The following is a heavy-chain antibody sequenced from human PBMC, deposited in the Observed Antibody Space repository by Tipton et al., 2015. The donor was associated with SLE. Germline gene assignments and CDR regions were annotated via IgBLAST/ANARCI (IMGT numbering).Heavy chain of an antibody. V-gene: IGHV3-23*01. J-gene: IGHJ2*01. CDR2: ISGSGGST. D-gene: IGHD4-23*01. CDR3: ARLQDGGNLGYWYFDL. CDR1: GFTFSSYA. Sequence: GSLRLSCAASGFTFSSYAMSWVRQAPGKGLEWVSAISGSGGSTYYADSVKGRFTISRDNAKNSLYLQMNSLRAEDTAVYYCARLQDGGNLGYWYFDLWGRGTLVTVSS.